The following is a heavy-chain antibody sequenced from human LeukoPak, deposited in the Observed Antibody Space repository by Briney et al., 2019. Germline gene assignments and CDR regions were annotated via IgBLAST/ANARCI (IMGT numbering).Heavy chain of an antibody. CDR2: ISSGSSFI. D-gene: IGHD3-22*01. CDR3: AADSSGYYFDY. CDR1: GFTFSTYS. V-gene: IGHV3-21*01. Sequence: GGSLRLSCAASGFTFSTYSMNWVRQAPGKGLEWVSSISSGSSFIYYADSVKGRFTISRDNAKNSLYLQMNSLRAEDTAVYYCAADSSGYYFDYWGQGTLVTVSS. J-gene: IGHJ4*02.